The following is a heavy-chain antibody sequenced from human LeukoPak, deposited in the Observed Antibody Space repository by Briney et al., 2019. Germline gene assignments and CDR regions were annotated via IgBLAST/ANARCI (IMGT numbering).Heavy chain of an antibody. V-gene: IGHV1-18*01. CDR2: ISAYNGNT. J-gene: IGHJ4*02. CDR3: ARGRGWYCSGGSCSLDY. D-gene: IGHD2-15*01. CDR1: GYTFTSNG. Sequence: ASVKVSCKASGYTFTSNGITWVRQAPGQGLKWMGWISAYNGNTNYAQKLQGRVTMTTDTSTSTAYMELRSLRSDDTAVYYCARGRGWYCSGGSCSLDYWGQGTLVTVSS.